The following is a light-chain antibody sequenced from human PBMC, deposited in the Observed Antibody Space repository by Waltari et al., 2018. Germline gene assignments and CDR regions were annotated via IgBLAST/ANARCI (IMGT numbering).Light chain of an antibody. J-gene: IGKJ3*01. Sequence: DIVMNQSPDSLAVSLGERATINCKSSQSILYSSTNKNYLAWYQHKAGQPPKLLIYWASTRQAGVPDRFSGSGSGTDFTLTINSLQAEDVAVYYCQQYFDTVFTFGPGTKVEIK. CDR3: QQYFDTVFT. CDR1: QSILYSSTNKNY. V-gene: IGKV4-1*01. CDR2: WAS.